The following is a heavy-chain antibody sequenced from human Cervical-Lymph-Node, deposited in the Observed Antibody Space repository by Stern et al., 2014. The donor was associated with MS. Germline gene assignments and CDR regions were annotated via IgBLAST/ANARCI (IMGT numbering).Heavy chain of an antibody. CDR1: GFTFDSYG. D-gene: IGHD6-19*01. Sequence: QEQLVQSGAGVVQPWRSLRLSCEASGFTFDSYGVHWVRQPPGNGLDGVGGISYDGSNRYYADSVKGLFTISRDSSKNTVPLQMNSLRADDTALYYCAKNTMGIAVAGLFDYWGQGILVTVSS. CDR3: AKNTMGIAVAGLFDY. V-gene: IGHV3-30*18. J-gene: IGHJ4*02. CDR2: ISYDGSNR.